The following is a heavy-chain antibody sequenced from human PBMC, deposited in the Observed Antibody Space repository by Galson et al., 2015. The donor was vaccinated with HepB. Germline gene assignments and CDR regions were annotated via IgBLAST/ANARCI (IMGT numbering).Heavy chain of an antibody. V-gene: IGHV5-51*01. D-gene: IGHD1-26*01. Sequence: QSGAEVKKPGESLKISCKGSGYTVVSYWIGWVRQMPGKGLEWMGIIYPADSDTRYSPSFQGQVTISADKSISTAYLQWSSLKASDTAMYYCVSENRLDSGIDYWGQGTLVTVSS. CDR2: IYPADSDT. J-gene: IGHJ4*02. CDR3: VSENRLDSGIDY. CDR1: GYTVVSYW.